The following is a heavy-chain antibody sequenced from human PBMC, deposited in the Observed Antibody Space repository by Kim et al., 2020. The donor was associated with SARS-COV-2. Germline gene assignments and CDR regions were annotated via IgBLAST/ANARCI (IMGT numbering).Heavy chain of an antibody. V-gene: IGHV3-23*01. CDR3: ARGGVNRGDY. CDR2: ITGGTGST. Sequence: GGSLRLSCAASGFAFSTYAMTWVRQAPGKGLEWVSTITGGTGSTYYADSVKGRFTISRDNSKNTLSLQMNSLRVEDTAVYYCARGGVNRGDYWGQGTLVTVSS. CDR1: GFAFSTYA. D-gene: IGHD1-26*01. J-gene: IGHJ4*02.